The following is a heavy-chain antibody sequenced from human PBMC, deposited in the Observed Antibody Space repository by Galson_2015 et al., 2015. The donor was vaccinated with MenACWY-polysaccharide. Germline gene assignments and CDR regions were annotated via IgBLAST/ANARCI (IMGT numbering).Heavy chain of an antibody. D-gene: IGHD6-19*01. J-gene: IGHJ4*02. CDR3: AKDERSGWFGIFDY. CDR2: ISGRGGST. CDR1: GFTFSNYV. V-gene: IGHV3-23*01. Sequence: SLRLSCAASGFTFSNYVMSWVRQAPGKGLEGVSAISGRGGSTYYADSVRGRFTISRDNSKNTLYLQMNSLRAEDTAIYYCAKDERSGWFGIFDYWGQGILVTVSS.